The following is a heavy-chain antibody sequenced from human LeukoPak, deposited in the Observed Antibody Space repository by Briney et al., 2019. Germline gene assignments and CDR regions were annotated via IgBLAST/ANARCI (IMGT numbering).Heavy chain of an antibody. CDR1: GFTFSSYA. J-gene: IGHJ5*02. Sequence: PAGSLRLSCAASGFTFSSYAMSWVRQAPGKGLEWVSAISASGGSTYYADSVKGRFTISRDNSKNTLYLQMNSLRAEDTAVYYCAKDQVAYDNWFDPWGQGTLVSVSS. V-gene: IGHV3-23*01. CDR2: ISASGGST. CDR3: AKDQVAYDNWFDP. D-gene: IGHD2-15*01.